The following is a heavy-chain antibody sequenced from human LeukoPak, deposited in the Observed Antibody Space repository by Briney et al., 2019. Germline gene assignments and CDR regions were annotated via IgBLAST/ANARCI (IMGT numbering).Heavy chain of an antibody. Sequence: GGSLRLSCEASGFTFSDFAMNWVRQFPGKGMEWVSYISSSSGTIYYADSLKGRFTISRDNAKNSPYLQMNSLRAEGTAVYYCAKDLGDGSGTYYAYGMDVWGQGTTVTVSS. V-gene: IGHV3-48*01. D-gene: IGHD3-10*01. J-gene: IGHJ6*02. CDR1: GFTFSDFA. CDR3: AKDLGDGSGTYYAYGMDV. CDR2: ISSSSGTI.